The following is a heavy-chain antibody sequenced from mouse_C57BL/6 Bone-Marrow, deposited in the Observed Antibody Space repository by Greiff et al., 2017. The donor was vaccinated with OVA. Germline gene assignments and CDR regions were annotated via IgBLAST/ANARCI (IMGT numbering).Heavy chain of an antibody. J-gene: IGHJ3*01. CDR1: GYTFTSYW. CDR3: ARYSMVKGFAY. Sequence: QVQLQQPGAELVRPGTSVKLSCKASGYTFTSYWMHWVKQRPGQGLEWIGVIDPSDSYTNYNQKFKGKATLTVDTSSSTAYMQLSSLTSEDSAVYYCARYSMVKGFAYWGQGTLVTVSA. D-gene: IGHD2-2*01. CDR2: IDPSDSYT. V-gene: IGHV1-59*01.